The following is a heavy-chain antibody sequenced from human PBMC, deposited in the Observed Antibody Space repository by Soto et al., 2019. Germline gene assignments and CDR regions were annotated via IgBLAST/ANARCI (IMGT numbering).Heavy chain of an antibody. V-gene: IGHV3-21*01. D-gene: IGHD4-17*01. CDR3: ARVVGYGDQVAVDY. CDR1: GFTFSSYS. CDR2: ISSSSSYI. Sequence: EVQLVESGGGLVKPGGSLRLSCAASGFTFSSYSMNWVRQAPGKGLEWVSSISSSSSYIYYADSVKGRFTISRDNAKNALYLRMNSLRAEDTVVYYCARVVGYGDQVAVDYLGQGTLVTVSS. J-gene: IGHJ4*02.